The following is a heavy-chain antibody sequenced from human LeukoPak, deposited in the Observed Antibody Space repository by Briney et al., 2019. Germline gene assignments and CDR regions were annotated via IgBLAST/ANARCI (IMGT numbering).Heavy chain of an antibody. Sequence: KPSETLSLTCTVSGGSISSSSYYWGWIRQPPGKGLEWIGSIYYSGSTYYNPSLKSRVTISVDTSKNQFSLKLSYVTAADTTVYYCARLSSSSRLFDYWGQGTLVTVSS. J-gene: IGHJ4*02. V-gene: IGHV4-39*01. CDR1: GGSISSSSYY. CDR3: ARLSSSSRLFDY. D-gene: IGHD6-6*01. CDR2: IYYSGST.